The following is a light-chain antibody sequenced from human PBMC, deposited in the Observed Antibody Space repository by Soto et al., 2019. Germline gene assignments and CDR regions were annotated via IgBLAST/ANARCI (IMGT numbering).Light chain of an antibody. CDR1: SSNIGSNT. V-gene: IGLV1-44*01. Sequence: QAVVTQPPSASGTPGQRVTISCSGSSSNIGSNTVNWYQQLPGTAPKLLIYSNSQRPSGVPDRFSGSKSGTSASLAISGLQSEDEADYYCAAWDDSLNWVFGGGTKLTVL. CDR3: AAWDDSLNWV. J-gene: IGLJ3*02. CDR2: SNS.